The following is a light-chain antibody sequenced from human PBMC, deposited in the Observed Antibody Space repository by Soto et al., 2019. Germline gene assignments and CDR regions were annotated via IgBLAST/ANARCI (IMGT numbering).Light chain of an antibody. V-gene: IGLV2-14*03. CDR1: SSDIGGYIY. CDR2: DVS. J-gene: IGLJ1*01. Sequence: QSALTQPASVSGSPGQSITISCTGTSSDIGGYIYVSWYQHHPGKVPKLIIYDVSYRPSGVSNRFSGSQSGSTASLTISRLQAEDEADYYCSSYTSSSTLEVFGTGTKVTVL. CDR3: SSYTSSSTLEV.